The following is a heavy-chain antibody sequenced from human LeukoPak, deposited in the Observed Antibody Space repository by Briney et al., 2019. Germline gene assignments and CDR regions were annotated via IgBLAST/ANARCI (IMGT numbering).Heavy chain of an antibody. V-gene: IGHV1-24*01. D-gene: IGHD3-10*01. CDR3: AKGFGESHYYYYGMDV. CDR1: GHTLTELS. J-gene: IGHJ6*02. CDR2: FYPEDGET. Sequence: ASVKVSCKVSGHTLTELSMHWVRQAPGKGLEWMGGFYPEDGETIYAQKFQGRVTMTEDTSTDTAYMELSSLRSEDTAVYYCAKGFGESHYYYYGMDVWGQGTTVTVSS.